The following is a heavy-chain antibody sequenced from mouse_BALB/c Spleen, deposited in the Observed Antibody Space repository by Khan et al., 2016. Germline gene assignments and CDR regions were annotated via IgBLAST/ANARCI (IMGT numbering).Heavy chain of an antibody. D-gene: IGHD2-10*01. Sequence: VPLQQPGPELVKPGASVKISCKASGYSFTGYFMNWVKQSHGKSLEWIGRINPYNGDTFYNQKFKGKATLTVDKSSSTAHMELLSLTSEDSAVXYFVPYYCNRYYAMDYWGQGTSVTVSS. CDR2: INPYNGDT. J-gene: IGHJ4*01. V-gene: IGHV1-37*01. CDR3: VPYYCNRYYAMDY. CDR1: GYSFTGYF.